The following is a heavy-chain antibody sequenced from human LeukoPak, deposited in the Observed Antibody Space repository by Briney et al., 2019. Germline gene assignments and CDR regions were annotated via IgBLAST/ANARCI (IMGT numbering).Heavy chain of an antibody. Sequence: GGSLRLSCAASGFTFSSYTMNWVRQAPGKGLEWVSSITTSSSYIYYADSMKGRFTISRDNAKNSLYLQMNSLRAEDTAVYYCARSGDYYGSGSLGPNWFDPWGQGTLVTVSS. CDR1: GFTFSSYT. V-gene: IGHV3-21*01. D-gene: IGHD3-10*01. CDR3: ARSGDYYGSGSLGPNWFDP. CDR2: ITTSSSYI. J-gene: IGHJ5*02.